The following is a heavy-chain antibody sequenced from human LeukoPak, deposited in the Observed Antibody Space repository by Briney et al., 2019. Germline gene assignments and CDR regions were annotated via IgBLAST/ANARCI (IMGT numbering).Heavy chain of an antibody. CDR1: GGSISSGAYN. CDR3: ARARDYYDSSGRRDSFDI. V-gene: IGHV4-31*03. J-gene: IGHJ3*02. D-gene: IGHD3-22*01. Sequence: PSQTLSLTCTASGGSISSGAYNWSWIRQHPGKGLEWIGYIYHSGSTYYNPPLKSRLTISVEMSKNQLSLKLSSVTAADTAVYYCARARDYYDSSGRRDSFDIWGQGTMVTVSS. CDR2: IYHSGST.